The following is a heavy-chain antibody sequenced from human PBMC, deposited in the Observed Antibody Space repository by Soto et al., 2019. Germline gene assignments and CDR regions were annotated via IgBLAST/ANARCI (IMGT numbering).Heavy chain of an antibody. J-gene: IGHJ4*02. CDR3: VKVLARGVGVPRFYFDS. V-gene: IGHV3-74*01. D-gene: IGHD2-2*01. CDR2: INADGTST. CDR1: GFTFSNPW. Sequence: QPGGSLRLSCAASGFTFSNPWMHWVRQVSGKGLEWVSRINADGTSTSYADSVKGRFTISRDNAKNTLYLHVNSLRAEDTAVYYCVKVLARGVGVPRFYFDSWGQGALVTVSS.